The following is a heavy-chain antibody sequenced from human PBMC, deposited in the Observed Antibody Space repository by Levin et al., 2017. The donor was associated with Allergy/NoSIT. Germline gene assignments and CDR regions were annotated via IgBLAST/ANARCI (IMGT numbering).Heavy chain of an antibody. CDR1: GYTFTNYG. J-gene: IGHJ4*02. CDR3: VRESWGIYGRFFDF. V-gene: IGHV1-18*01. Sequence: PGESLKISCKNSGYTFTNYGINWVRQAPGQGLEWVGWISAETGATDSAQSFQDRVTFTTDATTATAYMELTSLRPDDTAVYYCVRESWGIYGRFFDFWGQGTLVTVSS. D-gene: IGHD3-16*01. CDR2: ISAETGAT.